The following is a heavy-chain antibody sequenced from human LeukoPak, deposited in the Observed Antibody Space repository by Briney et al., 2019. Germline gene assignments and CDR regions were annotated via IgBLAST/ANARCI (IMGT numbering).Heavy chain of an antibody. D-gene: IGHD2-15*01. CDR1: GGSISSSNW. CDR2: IYHSGST. J-gene: IGHJ5*02. Sequence: SETLSLTCAVSGGSISSSNWWSWVRQPPGKGLEWIGEIYHSGSTNYNPSLKSRVTISVDKSKNQFSLKLSSVTAADTAVYYCARDSVTGDCSGGSCYSRPFDPWGQGTLVTVSS. V-gene: IGHV4-4*02. CDR3: ARDSVTGDCSGGSCYSRPFDP.